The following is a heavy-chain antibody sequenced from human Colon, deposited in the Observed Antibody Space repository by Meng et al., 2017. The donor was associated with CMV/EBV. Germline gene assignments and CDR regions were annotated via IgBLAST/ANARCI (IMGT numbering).Heavy chain of an antibody. CDR1: GYTFTGYY. J-gene: IGHJ1*01. D-gene: IGHD3-22*01. Sequence: QVQLVHAGAEVKKPGASVKVSCKTSGYTFTGYYVQWVRQAPGQGLEWMGWINPKSGGTNYAQKFQGRVTMTRDTSISTAYMELSRLRSDDTAVYYCATVSSGYYLYFQHWGQGTLVTVSS. CDR3: ATVSSGYYLYFQH. V-gene: IGHV1-2*02. CDR2: INPKSGGT.